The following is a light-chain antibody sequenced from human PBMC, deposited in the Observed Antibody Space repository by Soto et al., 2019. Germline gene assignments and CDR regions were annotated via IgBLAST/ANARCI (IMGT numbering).Light chain of an antibody. Sequence: EIVMTQSPATLSVSPGERATLSCRASQSVSSNLAWYQQKPGQAPRLLIYGASTRATGIPARFSGSGSGTEFTLTISSLQSEDFAVYYCKQYNNWPPRTFGPGTKVDIK. V-gene: IGKV3-15*01. CDR3: KQYNNWPPRT. J-gene: IGKJ3*01. CDR2: GAS. CDR1: QSVSSN.